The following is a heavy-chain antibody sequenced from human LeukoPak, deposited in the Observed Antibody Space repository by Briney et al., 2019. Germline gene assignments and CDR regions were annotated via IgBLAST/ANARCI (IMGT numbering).Heavy chain of an antibody. CDR1: GGTFSSYA. CDR3: ARPSGYASYGMDV. J-gene: IGHJ6*02. V-gene: IGHV1-69*13. CDR2: IIPIFGTA. Sequence: ASVKVSCKASGGTFSSYAISWVRQAPGQGLEWMGGIIPIFGTANYAQKFQGRVTITADESTSTTYMELSSLRSEDTAVYYCARPSGYASYGMDVWGQGTTVTVSS. D-gene: IGHD5-12*01.